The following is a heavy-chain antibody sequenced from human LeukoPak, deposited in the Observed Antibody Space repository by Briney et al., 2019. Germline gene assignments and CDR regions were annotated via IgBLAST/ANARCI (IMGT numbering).Heavy chain of an antibody. Sequence: SETLSLTCTVSGDSVRNDSHYWSWIRQPPGKGLELIGYIYYSGSTNYNPSLKSRVTISIDTSKNQFSLKLSSVTAADTAVYYCTRDLPRGFGELWSQGTLVTVSS. CDR3: TRDLPRGFGEL. V-gene: IGHV4-61*01. D-gene: IGHD3-10*01. J-gene: IGHJ4*02. CDR1: GDSVRNDSHY. CDR2: IYYSGST.